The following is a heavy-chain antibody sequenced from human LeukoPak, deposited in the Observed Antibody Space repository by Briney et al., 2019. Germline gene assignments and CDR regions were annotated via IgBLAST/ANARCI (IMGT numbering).Heavy chain of an antibody. CDR2: VYHSGTT. J-gene: IGHJ5*02. CDR3: ARGGSRDGDYGGWFDP. V-gene: IGHV4-34*01. D-gene: IGHD4-17*01. Sequence: SETLSLTCTVSGGSFTAFYWSWIRQPPGKGLEWIGEVYHSGTTNYNPSLKSRVTISVDTSKNQFSLKLSSVTAADTAVYCCARGGSRDGDYGGWFDPWGQGTLVTVSS. CDR1: GGSFTAFY.